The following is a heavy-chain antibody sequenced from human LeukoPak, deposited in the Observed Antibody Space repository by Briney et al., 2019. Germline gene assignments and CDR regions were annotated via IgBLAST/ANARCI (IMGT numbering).Heavy chain of an antibody. CDR1: GGSISSSSYY. D-gene: IGHD6-19*01. Sequence: PSETLSLTCTVSGGSISSSSYYWGWIRQPPGKGLEWIGSLYHSGNSYYNPSLKSRATISVDTSKNHFSLKLRSVTAADTAVYYCARAETYSSDWYDPFFDYWGQGTLVTVSS. J-gene: IGHJ4*02. V-gene: IGHV4-39*07. CDR2: LYHSGNS. CDR3: ARAETYSSDWYDPFFDY.